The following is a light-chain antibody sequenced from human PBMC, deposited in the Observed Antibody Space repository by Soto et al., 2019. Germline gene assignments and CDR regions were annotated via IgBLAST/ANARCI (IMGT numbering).Light chain of an antibody. CDR1: QTLSSTF. CDR3: QQSGNSPWT. J-gene: IGKJ1*01. Sequence: EIVLTQSPGTLSLSPGERATLSCRASQTLSSTFLAWYQQRRGQAPRLLIYGASSRATDIPHRFSGSGSGTDLTLTISSLEPEDSAVYYCQQSGNSPWTFGQGTKVDIK. V-gene: IGKV3-20*01. CDR2: GAS.